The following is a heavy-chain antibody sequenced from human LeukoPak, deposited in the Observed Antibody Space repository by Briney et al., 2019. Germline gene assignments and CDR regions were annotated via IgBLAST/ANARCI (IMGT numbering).Heavy chain of an antibody. Sequence: PGGSLRLSCVASGFTFDTYAISWVRQAPGKGLEWVSAISKSGDTTFYTDSAKGRFTISRDNSKYTLYLQMNSLRAEDTAVYYCAKETLYCSGGSSYGSGYFDYWGQGTLVTVSS. CDR1: GFTFDTYA. CDR3: AKETLYCSGGSSYGSGYFDY. CDR2: ISKSGDTT. J-gene: IGHJ4*02. V-gene: IGHV3-23*01. D-gene: IGHD2-15*01.